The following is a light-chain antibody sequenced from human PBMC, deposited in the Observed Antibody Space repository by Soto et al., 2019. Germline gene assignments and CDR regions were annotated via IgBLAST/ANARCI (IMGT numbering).Light chain of an antibody. CDR3: QQYHNWPLN. CDR1: QSVSSD. Sequence: EIEMTQSPATLSVSPGERATLSCRASQSVSSDLAWYQQKPGQAPRLLIYGASTRATGIPARFSGSGSGTEFTVTIRSLQSEDFAVYYCQQYHNWPLNFGRWTKVEIK. CDR2: GAS. V-gene: IGKV3-15*01. J-gene: IGKJ4*01.